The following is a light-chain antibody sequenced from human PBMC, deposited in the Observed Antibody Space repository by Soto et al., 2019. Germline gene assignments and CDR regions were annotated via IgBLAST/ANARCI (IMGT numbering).Light chain of an antibody. CDR2: AAS. CDR1: HDVTTY. V-gene: IGKV3-15*01. Sequence: DIVRTQSPSTLSVPPMEISTLSFRASHDVTTYLAWYQQKSGQAPRLLIYAASTRATGIPARFSGSGSGTEFSLTISSLQSEDFAVYYCQQYINWPRTFGQGTKVDIK. CDR3: QQYINWPRT. J-gene: IGKJ1*01.